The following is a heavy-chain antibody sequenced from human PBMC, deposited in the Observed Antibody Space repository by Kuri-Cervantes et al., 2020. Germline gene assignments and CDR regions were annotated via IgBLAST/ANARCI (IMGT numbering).Heavy chain of an antibody. CDR3: ARLYEYYFDY. CDR1: GFTFSDYY. CDR2: ISSSGSTI. V-gene: IGHV3-11*04. J-gene: IGHJ4*02. D-gene: IGHD5/OR15-5a*01. Sequence: GESLKISCAASGFTFSDYYMSWIRQAPGKGLEWVSYISSSGSTIYYADSVKGRFTISRDNAKNSLYLQMNSLRAEDTAVYYCARLYEYYFDYWGQGTLVTVSS.